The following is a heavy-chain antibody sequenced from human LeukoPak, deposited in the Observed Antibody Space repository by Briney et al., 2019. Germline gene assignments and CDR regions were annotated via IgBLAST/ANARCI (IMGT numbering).Heavy chain of an antibody. CDR2: ISGSSDAI. J-gene: IGHJ4*02. CDR1: GFRFSDYY. CDR3: ASLYDSTGFCFDY. V-gene: IGHV3-11*01. Sequence: GGPLRLPCVVSGFRFSDYYMSWLRQTPGKNLDLISYISGSSDAIYYTDSVKGRLTISRDNAKNSLYLQLDSLSAEDAAVYYCASLYDSTGFCFDYWGQGALVTVSS. D-gene: IGHD3-22*01.